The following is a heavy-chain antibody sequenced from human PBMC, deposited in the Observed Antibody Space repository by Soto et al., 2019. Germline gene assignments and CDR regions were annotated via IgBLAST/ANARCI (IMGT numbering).Heavy chain of an antibody. J-gene: IGHJ5*02. V-gene: IGHV3-15*07. CDR3: AADLGPAYDSNNWFDP. D-gene: IGHD2-21*01. CDR1: GFIFSHAW. CDR2: VKNNGGAT. Sequence: VQLVESGGDLVQPGGSLRLSCAASGFIFSHAWFHWVRQPPGKGLELVARVKNNGGATDYAPSVQGRFTISRDDSKATVYLQMSSLTSEDTAIYYCAADLGPAYDSNNWFDPWGQGTLVTVSS.